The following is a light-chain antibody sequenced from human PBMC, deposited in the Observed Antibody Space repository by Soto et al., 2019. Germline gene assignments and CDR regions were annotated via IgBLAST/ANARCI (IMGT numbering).Light chain of an antibody. CDR1: QSVSDNY. CDR2: GVS. J-gene: IGKJ1*01. CDR3: QQYHSSPWT. Sequence: EIVLTQSPGTLSLSPGERATLSCRASQSVSDNYLAWYQQKPGQAPRLLIYGVSSRATGIPDRFSGSGSGTDFTLTISRLEPGDFAVFYCQQYHSSPWTFGQGTKV. V-gene: IGKV3-20*01.